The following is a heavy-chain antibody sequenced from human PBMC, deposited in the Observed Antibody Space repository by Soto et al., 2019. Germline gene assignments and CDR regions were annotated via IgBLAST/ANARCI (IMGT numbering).Heavy chain of an antibody. CDR1: GYTFTSYG. CDR3: ASGGYDFWSGYPNYYYYYMDV. Sequence: QVQLVQSGAEVKKPGASVKVSCKASGYTFTSYGISWVRQAPGQGLEWMGWISAYNGNTNYAQKLQGRVTMTTDTSTSTAYMELRSPRSDDTAVYYCASGGYDFWSGYPNYYYYYMDVWGKGTTVTVSS. CDR2: ISAYNGNT. D-gene: IGHD3-3*01. J-gene: IGHJ6*03. V-gene: IGHV1-18*01.